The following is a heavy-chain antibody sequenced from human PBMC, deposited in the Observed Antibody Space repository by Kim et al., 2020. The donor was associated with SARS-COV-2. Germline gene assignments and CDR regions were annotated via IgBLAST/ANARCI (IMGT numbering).Heavy chain of an antibody. V-gene: IGHV3-33*06. CDR1: GFIFRNYG. D-gene: IGHD4-17*01. Sequence: GGSLRLSCAASGFIFRNYGMHWVRQAPGKGLEWVAVIWYDGSNKYYAGSVKGRFTISRDNSKNTLYLQMNSLRAEDTAVYYCAKAPADGDYYYWGQGTLVTVSS. CDR2: IWYDGSNK. CDR3: AKAPADGDYYY. J-gene: IGHJ4*02.